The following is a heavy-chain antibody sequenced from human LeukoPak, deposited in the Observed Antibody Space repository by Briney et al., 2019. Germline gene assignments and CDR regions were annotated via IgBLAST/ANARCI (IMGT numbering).Heavy chain of an antibody. CDR2: IYHSGST. CDR1: GGSISSSNW. CDR3: ARTDWNDVGVDWFDP. V-gene: IGHV4-4*02. D-gene: IGHD1-1*01. J-gene: IGHJ5*02. Sequence: SGTLSLTCAVSGGSISSSNWWSWVRQPPGKGLEWIGEIYHSGSTNYNPSLKSRVTISVDTSKNQFSLKLSSVTAADTAVYYCARTDWNDVGVDWFDPWGQGTLVTVSS.